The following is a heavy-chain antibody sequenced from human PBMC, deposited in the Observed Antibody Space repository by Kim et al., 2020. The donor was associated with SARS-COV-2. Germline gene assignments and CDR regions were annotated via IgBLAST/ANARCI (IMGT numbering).Heavy chain of an antibody. CDR2: IIPILGIA. CDR1: GGTFSSYA. V-gene: IGHV1-69*04. D-gene: IGHD6-25*01. J-gene: IGHJ6*02. Sequence: SVKVSCKASGGTFSSYAISWVRQAPGQGLEWMGRIIPILGIANYAQKFQGRVTITADKSTSTAYMELSSLRSEDTAVYYCARAFYSSGLGMDVWGQGTTVTVSS. CDR3: ARAFYSSGLGMDV.